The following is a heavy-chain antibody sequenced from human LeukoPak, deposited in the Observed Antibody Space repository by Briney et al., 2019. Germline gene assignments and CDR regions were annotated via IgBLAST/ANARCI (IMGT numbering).Heavy chain of an antibody. Sequence: GGSLRLSCAASGFTFSSYAMSWVRQAPGKGLEWVSAISGSGGSTYYADSVKGRFTISRDNSKNTLYLQMNSLRAEDTAVYYCAKEFGYYDFWSGYSPHDAFDIWGQGTMVTVSS. J-gene: IGHJ3*02. D-gene: IGHD3-3*01. CDR2: ISGSGGST. CDR3: AKEFGYYDFWSGYSPHDAFDI. V-gene: IGHV3-23*01. CDR1: GFTFSSYA.